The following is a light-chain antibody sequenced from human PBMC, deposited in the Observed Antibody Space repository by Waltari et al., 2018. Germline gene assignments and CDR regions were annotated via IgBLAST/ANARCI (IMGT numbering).Light chain of an antibody. J-gene: IGLJ1*01. V-gene: IGLV2-14*01. CDR3: SSYTTSSAPGV. Sequence: QSALNQPASVSGSPGQSITISRSGTDSAVGAYDFVSWYQQHPGKAPHLIIYEVSNRPSGIANRFSASKSGNTASLTISGLQAEDEADYYCSSYTTSSAPGVFGTGTRVTVL. CDR1: DSAVGAYDF. CDR2: EVS.